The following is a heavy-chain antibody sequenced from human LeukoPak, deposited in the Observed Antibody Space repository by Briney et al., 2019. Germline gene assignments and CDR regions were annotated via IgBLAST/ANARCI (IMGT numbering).Heavy chain of an antibody. Sequence: GGSLRLSCAASGFTFSSYAMSWVRQGPGKGLEWVSVISGSGGSTYYADSVKGRFTISRDNSKNTLYLQMKSLRAEDTAVYYCAKGWGYYDSRRGIEYWGQGTLVTVSS. J-gene: IGHJ4*02. D-gene: IGHD3-22*01. CDR1: GFTFSSYA. CDR2: ISGSGGST. V-gene: IGHV3-23*01. CDR3: AKGWGYYDSRRGIEY.